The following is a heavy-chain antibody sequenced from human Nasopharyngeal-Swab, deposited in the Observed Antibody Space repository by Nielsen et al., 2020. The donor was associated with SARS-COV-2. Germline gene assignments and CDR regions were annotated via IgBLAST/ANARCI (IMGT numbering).Heavy chain of an antibody. CDR2: IYYSGST. V-gene: IGHV4-31*02. J-gene: IGHJ4*02. Sequence: WSRQAPGQGLEWIGYIYYSGSTYYNPSLKSRVTISVDTSKNQFSLRLSSVTAADTAVYYCARDTNYYGSGGTLDYWGQGTLVTVSS. CDR3: ARDTNYYGSGGTLDY. D-gene: IGHD3-10*01.